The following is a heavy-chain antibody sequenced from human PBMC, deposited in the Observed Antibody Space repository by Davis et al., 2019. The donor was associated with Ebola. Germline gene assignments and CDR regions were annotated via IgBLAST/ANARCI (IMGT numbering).Heavy chain of an antibody. Sequence: MPSETLSLTCTVSGGSISSYYWSWIRQPPGKGLEWIGYIYYSGSTNYNPSLKSRVTISVDTSKNQFSLKLSSVTAADTAVYYCARTTINWFDPWGQGTLVTVSS. CDR1: GGSISSYY. V-gene: IGHV4-59*01. CDR2: IYYSGST. J-gene: IGHJ5*02. CDR3: ARTTINWFDP. D-gene: IGHD5-24*01.